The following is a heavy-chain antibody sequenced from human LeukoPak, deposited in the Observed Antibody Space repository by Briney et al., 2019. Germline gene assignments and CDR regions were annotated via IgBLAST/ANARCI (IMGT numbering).Heavy chain of an antibody. CDR2: ISGTSGTS. J-gene: IGHJ4*02. D-gene: IGHD6-19*01. CDR3: AKLTKTVDGRGAY. Sequence: PGGSLRLSCAASGFTFGSYAMSWVRHAPGKGLEWVSSISGTSGTSTYADSVKGRFTISRDNSKNTLYLHMNTLRPGDSALYYCAKLTKTVDGRGAYWGQGTLVTVSS. CDR1: GFTFGSYA. V-gene: IGHV3-23*01.